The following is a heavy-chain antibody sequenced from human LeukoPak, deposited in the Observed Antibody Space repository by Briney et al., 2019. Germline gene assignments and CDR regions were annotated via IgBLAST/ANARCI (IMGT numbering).Heavy chain of an antibody. V-gene: IGHV3-66*04. CDR1: GFTVSSNY. J-gene: IGHJ5*02. Sequence: GGSLRLSCAASGFTVSSNYMSWVRQAPGKGLEWVSVIYSGGSTYYADSVKGRFTISRDNSKNTLYLQMNSLRAEDTAVYYCARLALVRWFDPWGQGTLVTVSS. CDR3: ARLALVRWFDP. CDR2: IYSGGST. D-gene: IGHD4-23*01.